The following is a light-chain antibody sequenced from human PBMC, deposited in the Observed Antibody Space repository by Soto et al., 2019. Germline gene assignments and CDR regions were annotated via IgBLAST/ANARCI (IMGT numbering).Light chain of an antibody. Sequence: DIQMTQSPSILSASVGDRVTITCRASQSISSWLAWYQQKPGKAPKLLMYKASSLESGVPSRFSGSGSGAELTLTISSLQPDDFANYDCQPYNTYSTWTFGQGTKVDIK. J-gene: IGKJ1*01. CDR2: KAS. CDR3: QPYNTYSTWT. CDR1: QSISSW. V-gene: IGKV1-5*03.